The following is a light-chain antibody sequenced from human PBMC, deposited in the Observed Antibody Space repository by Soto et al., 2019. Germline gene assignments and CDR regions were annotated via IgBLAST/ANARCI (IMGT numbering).Light chain of an antibody. V-gene: IGLV2-14*01. CDR1: SSDVGGYNY. Sequence: QSVLTQPASVYGSPGQSITISCTGTSSDVGGYNYVSWYQQDPGKAPKLMIYDVNNRPSGVSNRFSGSKSGNTASLTISGLQAEDEAYYYCSSYTSSSTLAVFGGGTKLTVL. CDR2: DVN. J-gene: IGLJ2*01. CDR3: SSYTSSSTLAV.